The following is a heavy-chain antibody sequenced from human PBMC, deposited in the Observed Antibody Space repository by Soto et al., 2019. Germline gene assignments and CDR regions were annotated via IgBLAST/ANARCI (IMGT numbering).Heavy chain of an antibody. D-gene: IGHD5-18*01. V-gene: IGHV3-30-3*01. J-gene: IGHJ4*02. CDR1: GFDFRKYA. Sequence: GGSLTLSCAASGFDFRKYAFNWVRQSPGKGPEWVAITSDDGDIQYYADSVKGRFTISRDNSKNTLYLQMTTPRSEDAAVYFCARAVDAAMDPLDYWGQGTLVTVSS. CDR3: ARAVDAAMDPLDY. CDR2: TSDDGDIQ.